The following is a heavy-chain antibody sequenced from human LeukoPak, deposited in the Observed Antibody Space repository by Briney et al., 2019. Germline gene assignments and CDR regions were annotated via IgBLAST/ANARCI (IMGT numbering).Heavy chain of an antibody. D-gene: IGHD3-16*01. J-gene: IGHJ4*02. CDR2: ISVYNGNT. CDR1: CYSLTDYG. Sequence: GASVKVSCKTSCYSLTDYGINWVRQAPGQGLEWVGWISVYNGNTNYAHKLQGRVTMTTDPSTSTAYMELRSLISDDTAMYYCARTLQRGFYDYVWGSYDYWGQGTLVTVSS. V-gene: IGHV1-18*01. CDR3: ARTLQRGFYDYVWGSYDY.